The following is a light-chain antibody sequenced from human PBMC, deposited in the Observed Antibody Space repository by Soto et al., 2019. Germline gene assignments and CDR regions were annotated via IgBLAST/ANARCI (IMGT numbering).Light chain of an antibody. V-gene: IGLV2-14*01. J-gene: IGLJ3*02. CDR2: EVS. CDR1: SSDVGGYNY. Sequence: QSALTQPASVSGSPGQSITISCTGTSSDVGGYNYVSWYQQHPGKAPKLMIYEVSNRPSGVSNRFSGSKSVNTASLTISGIQADDEADYYCNSYTSSNTWVFGGGTKLTVL. CDR3: NSYTSSNTWV.